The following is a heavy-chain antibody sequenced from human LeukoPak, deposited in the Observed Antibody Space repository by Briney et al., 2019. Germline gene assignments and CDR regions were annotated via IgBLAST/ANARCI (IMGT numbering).Heavy chain of an antibody. Sequence: SETLSLTCTVSGGSVSTDDYYWSWIRQPPGKGLEWIGYIHDSGSTNYNPSLKSRVTISVDTFKNQFSLRLSSVSAADAAVYYCARDLVNWGQGTLVTVSS. V-gene: IGHV4-61*08. CDR3: ARDLVN. CDR1: GGSVSTDDYY. D-gene: IGHD2-21*01. J-gene: IGHJ4*02. CDR2: IHDSGST.